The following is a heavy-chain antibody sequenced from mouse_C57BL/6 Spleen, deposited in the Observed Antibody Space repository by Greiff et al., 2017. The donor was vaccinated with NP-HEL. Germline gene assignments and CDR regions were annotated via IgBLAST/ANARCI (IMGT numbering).Heavy chain of an antibody. J-gene: IGHJ3*01. CDR1: GFTFSSYA. Sequence: EVHLVESGEGLVKPGGSLKLSCAASGFTFSSYAMSWVRQTPEKRLEWVAYISSGGDYIYYADTVKGRFTISRDNARNTLYLQMSSLKSEDTAMYYCTRFDYDENGFAYWGQGTLVTVSA. V-gene: IGHV5-9-1*02. CDR2: ISSGGDYI. D-gene: IGHD2-4*01. CDR3: TRFDYDENGFAY.